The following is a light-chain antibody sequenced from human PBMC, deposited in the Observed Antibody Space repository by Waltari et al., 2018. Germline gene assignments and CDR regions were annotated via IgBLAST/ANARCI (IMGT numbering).Light chain of an antibody. CDR3: QQRGHWPPDAT. CDR2: DGS. V-gene: IGKV3-11*01. CDR1: QSVNSY. J-gene: IGKJ3*01. Sequence: EIVLTQSPATLSLSPGERATLSGRASQSVNSYLAWYQQKPGQAPRLLIYDGSRRASGIPARFSGSGSGTDFTLTIGSLEPEDSAVYYCQQRGHWPPDATFGPGTKIEIK.